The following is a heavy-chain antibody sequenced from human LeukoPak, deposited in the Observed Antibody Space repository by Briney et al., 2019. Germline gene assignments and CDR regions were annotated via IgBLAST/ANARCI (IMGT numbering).Heavy chain of an antibody. CDR3: ASQPLGSGYYYGDY. V-gene: IGHV4-39*01. CDR2: IYYSGST. Sequence: SETLSLTCTVSGGSISSNSHYWGWIRQPPGKGLEWIGNIYYSGSTNYNPSLKSRVTISVDTSKNQFSLKLSSVTAADTAVCYCASQPLGSGYYYGDYWGQGTLVTVSS. D-gene: IGHD3-22*01. J-gene: IGHJ4*02. CDR1: GGSISSNSHY.